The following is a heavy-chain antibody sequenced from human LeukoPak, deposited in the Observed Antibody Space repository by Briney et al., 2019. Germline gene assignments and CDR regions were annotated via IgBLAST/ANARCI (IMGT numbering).Heavy chain of an antibody. D-gene: IGHD2/OR15-2a*01. CDR1: GYTFTSYG. V-gene: IGHV1-18*04. CDR2: ISTYNGNT. J-gene: IGHJ6*04. Sequence: ASVKVSCKASGYTFTSYGISWVRQAPGQGPEWMGWISTYNGNTDYAQKLQGRVTMTTDTSTSTAYMELRSLRSDDTAVYYCARRNVVSFYYGMDVRGKGTTVAVSS. CDR3: ARRNVVSFYYGMDV.